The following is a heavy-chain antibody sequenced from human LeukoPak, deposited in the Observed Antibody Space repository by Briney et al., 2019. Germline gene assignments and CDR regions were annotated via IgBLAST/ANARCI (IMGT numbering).Heavy chain of an antibody. CDR3: AKARQSSFGELLSIDY. D-gene: IGHD3-10*01. V-gene: IGHV3-30*02. Sequence: PGGSLRLSCAASGFTFSSYGMHWVRQAPGKGLEWVAFIRYDGSNNYYADSVKGRFTISRDNSKNTLYLQMNSLRAEDTAVYYCAKARQSSFGELLSIDYWGQGTLVTVSS. J-gene: IGHJ4*02. CDR2: IRYDGSNN. CDR1: GFTFSSYG.